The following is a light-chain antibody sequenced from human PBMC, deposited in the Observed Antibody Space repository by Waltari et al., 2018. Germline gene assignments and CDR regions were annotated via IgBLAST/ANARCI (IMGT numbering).Light chain of an antibody. CDR3: SSYTTSSTYV. CDR2: DVT. V-gene: IGLV2-14*03. CDR1: SSDVGGYNF. Sequence: QSALTQPASVSGSPGQSITISCTGTSSDVGGYNFVSWYQQHPGKVPKLIIYDVTNRPSGVSNRFPGAKSGNTASLTISGFQAEDEADYYCSSYTTSSTYVFGTGTKVTVL. J-gene: IGLJ1*01.